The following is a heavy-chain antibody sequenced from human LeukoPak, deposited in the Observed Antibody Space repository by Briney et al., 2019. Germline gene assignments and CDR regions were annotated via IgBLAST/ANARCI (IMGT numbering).Heavy chain of an antibody. CDR3: ARSPSPYSSGWYFDY. Sequence: SQTLSLTCVISGDSVSINSAAWNWIRQSPSRGLEWLGRTYQRSKWYNDYAVSVKSRITINPDISKNQFSLQLNSVTPEDTAVYYCARSPSPYSSGWYFDYWGQGTLVTVSS. J-gene: IGHJ4*02. V-gene: IGHV6-1*01. CDR2: TYQRSKWYN. CDR1: GDSVSINSAA. D-gene: IGHD6-19*01.